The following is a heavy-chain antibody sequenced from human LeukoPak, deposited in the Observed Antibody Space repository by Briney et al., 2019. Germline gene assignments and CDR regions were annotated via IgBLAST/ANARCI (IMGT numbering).Heavy chain of an antibody. CDR2: ISESGGTT. CDR3: AKGGYYYDSTGYHYAGGDY. Sequence: GGSLRLSCAASKFTFSSYAMSWVRQAPGKGLEWVSAISESGGTTYYADSVKGRFTISRDNSKDTLYLQMNSLRREDTAVYYCAKGGYYYDSTGYHYAGGDYWGQGTLVTVSS. J-gene: IGHJ4*02. CDR1: KFTFSSYA. V-gene: IGHV3-23*01. D-gene: IGHD3-22*01.